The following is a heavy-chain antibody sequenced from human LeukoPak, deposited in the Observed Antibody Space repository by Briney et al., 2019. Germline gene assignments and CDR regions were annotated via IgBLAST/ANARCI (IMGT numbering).Heavy chain of an antibody. CDR2: ISAYNGNT. CDR1: GYTFSNFG. D-gene: IGHD5-18*01. Sequence: GASVKVSCKASGYTFSNFGITWVRQAPGQGLECMGWISAYNGNTKYTQIFQGRVTMTTDASTSIAYMELRSLRSDDTAVYYCARAEDPALVNVGDYYYYGMDVWGQGTTVTVSS. CDR3: ARAEDPALVNVGDYYYYGMDV. V-gene: IGHV1-18*01. J-gene: IGHJ6*02.